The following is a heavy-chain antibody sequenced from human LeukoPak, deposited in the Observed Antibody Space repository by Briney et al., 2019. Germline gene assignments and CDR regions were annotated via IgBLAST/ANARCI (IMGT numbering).Heavy chain of an antibody. J-gene: IGHJ4*02. D-gene: IGHD2-2*01. CDR2: GFYTGST. CDR1: GGSISSYY. Sequence: PSETLSLTCTVSGGSISSYYWSWIRQPPGKGLEWIGYGFYTGSTNYNPSLKSRVTISVDTPNNQFSLKLSSVAAADTAVYYCASEYCSSTSCYFDYWGQGNLVTVSS. CDR3: ASEYCSSTSCYFDY. V-gene: IGHV4-59*01.